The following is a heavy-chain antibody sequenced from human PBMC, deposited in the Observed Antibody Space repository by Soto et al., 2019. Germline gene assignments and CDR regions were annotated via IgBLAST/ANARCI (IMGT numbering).Heavy chain of an antibody. V-gene: IGHV1-18*01. D-gene: IGHD3-16*01. CDR1: GYTFTSYG. Sequence: QVHLVQSGAEVKKPGASVKVSCKASGYTFTSYGITWVRQAPGKGLEWMGWISAHNGNTDCAQKLQGRVIVTRDPSTSPAYMALRSMISDDPAVYYCARGGDGDYWGQGALVTVSS. CDR2: ISAHNGNT. CDR3: ARGGDGDY. J-gene: IGHJ4*02.